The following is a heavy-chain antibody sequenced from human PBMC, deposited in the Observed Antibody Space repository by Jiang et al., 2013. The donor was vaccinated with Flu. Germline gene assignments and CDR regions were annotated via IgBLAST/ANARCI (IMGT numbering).Heavy chain of an antibody. Sequence: GPGLVKPSQTLSLTCTVSGGSISSGGYYWSWIRQHPGKGLEWIGYIYYSGSTYYNPSLKSRVTISVDTSKNQSSLKLSSVTAADTAVYYCARAYSGSYSWWYFDLWGRGTLVTVSS. CDR2: IYYSGST. CDR3: ARAYSGSYSWWYFDL. CDR1: GGSISSGGYY. J-gene: IGHJ2*01. D-gene: IGHD1-26*01. V-gene: IGHV4-31*03.